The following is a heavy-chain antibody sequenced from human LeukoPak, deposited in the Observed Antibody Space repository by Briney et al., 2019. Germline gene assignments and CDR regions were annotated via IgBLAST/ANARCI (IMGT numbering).Heavy chain of an antibody. CDR3: AGDSVDTYGQPFDS. Sequence: SETLSLTCTVSGYSISSGYSWGWIRQPPGKGLEWIGSIYHSGSTYYNPSLKSHRLTISIDRSLNQFSLKLTSVTAADTAMYFCAGDSVDTYGQPFDSWGQGTQVTVSS. V-gene: IGHV4-38-2*02. J-gene: IGHJ4*02. D-gene: IGHD5-18*01. CDR1: GYSISSGYS. CDR2: IYHSGST.